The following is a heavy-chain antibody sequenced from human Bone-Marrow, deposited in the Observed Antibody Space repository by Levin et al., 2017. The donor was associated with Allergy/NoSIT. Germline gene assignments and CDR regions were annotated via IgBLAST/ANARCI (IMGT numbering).Heavy chain of an antibody. J-gene: IGHJ4*02. CDR1: GFTFSNNA. CDR3: ARDEVSRSSNLIDY. D-gene: IGHD6-13*01. Sequence: PRESLKISCAASGFTFSNNAMHWVRQAPGRGLEWVAMMSFDGSKDYYAASVRGRFTISRDNSKNTLYLQLNSLRTEDTAMYYCARDEVSRSSNLIDYWGQGTLVTVSS. V-gene: IGHV3-30-3*01. CDR2: MSFDGSKD.